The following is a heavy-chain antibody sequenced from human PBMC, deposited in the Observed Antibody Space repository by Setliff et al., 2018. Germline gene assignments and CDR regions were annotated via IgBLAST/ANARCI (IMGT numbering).Heavy chain of an antibody. CDR3: AREGKEGFGELPDYYYYYMDV. J-gene: IGHJ6*03. CDR2: IKQDGSEK. V-gene: IGHV3-7*01. CDR1: GFTFSSYW. Sequence: PGGSLRLSCAASGFTFSSYWMTWVRQAPGKGLEWVANIKQDGSEKYYVDSVKGRFTISRDNAKNSLYLQMNSLRAEDTAVYYCAREGKEGFGELPDYYYYYMDVWGKGTTVTV. D-gene: IGHD3-10*01.